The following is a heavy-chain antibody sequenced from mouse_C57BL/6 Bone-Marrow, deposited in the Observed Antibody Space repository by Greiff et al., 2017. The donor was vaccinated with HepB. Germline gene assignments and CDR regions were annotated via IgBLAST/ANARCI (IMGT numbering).Heavy chain of an antibody. D-gene: IGHD2-3*01. CDR2: MDPETGGT. CDR3: TGWLLRSY. J-gene: IGHJ2*01. CDR1: GYKFTDYE. Sequence: VQLKQSGAELVRPGASVTLSCKASGYKFTDYEMHWVKQPPVNGLEWIGAMDPETGGTAYNQKFKGKAILTADKSSSTAYMELRSLTSEDSAVYYCTGWLLRSYWGQGTTLTVSS. V-gene: IGHV1-15*01.